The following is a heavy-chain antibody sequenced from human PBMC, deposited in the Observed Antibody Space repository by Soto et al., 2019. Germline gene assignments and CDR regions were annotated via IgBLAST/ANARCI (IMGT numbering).Heavy chain of an antibody. D-gene: IGHD2-15*01. CDR1: GVSVSSGSDY. V-gene: IGHV4-61*01. J-gene: IGHJ4*02. CDR2: MFSSGSA. CDR3: ARAGDCSGGSCWGNVDS. Sequence: QVHLRESGPGLVKPSETLALTCTVSGVSVSSGSDYWTWFRQPPGRRLEWLGYMFSSGSASYNPSLKSRVTISVDTSKNHFSLKLSSVTAADTALYYCARAGDCSGGSCWGNVDSWGQGSLVTVSS.